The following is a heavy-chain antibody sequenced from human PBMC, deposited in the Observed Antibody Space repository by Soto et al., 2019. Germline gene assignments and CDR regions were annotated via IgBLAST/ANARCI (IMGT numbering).Heavy chain of an antibody. D-gene: IGHD2-21*01. CDR1: GGSVNTNY. CDR3: ARGRKDIVGPPDVFDI. V-gene: IGHV4-59*02. J-gene: IGHJ3*02. CDR2: IDYSGSP. Sequence: SETQSLTCTVSGGSVNTNYWTWIRQPPGRGPEWIGNIDYSGSPHYNPSLKSRVTMSIDMSKNQFSLRLNSVTAADTAVYYYARGRKDIVGPPDVFDIWGQGTMVTVSS.